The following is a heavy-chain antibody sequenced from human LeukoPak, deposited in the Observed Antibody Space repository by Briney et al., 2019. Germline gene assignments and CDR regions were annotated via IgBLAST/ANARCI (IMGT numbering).Heavy chain of an antibody. V-gene: IGHV3-30*01. Sequence: GGSLRLSCAASGSTFNSYAMSWVRQSPGKGLEWVAVISYDGSNEYYADSVKGRFTISRDNSKNTLYLQMNSLRAEDTAVYYCARLADSSSWYPEDYWGQGTLVTVSS. CDR3: ARLADSSSWYPEDY. J-gene: IGHJ4*02. CDR1: GSTFNSYA. CDR2: ISYDGSNE. D-gene: IGHD6-13*01.